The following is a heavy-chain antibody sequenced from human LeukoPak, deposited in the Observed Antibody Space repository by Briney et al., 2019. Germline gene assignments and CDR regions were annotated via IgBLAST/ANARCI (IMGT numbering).Heavy chain of an antibody. CDR2: INHSGST. Sequence: SETLSLTCAVYGGSFSGYYWSWIRQPPGKGLEWIGEINHSGSTNYNPSLKSRVTISVDTSKNQFSLKLSSVTAADTAVYYCARTPMVRRAVLLYNWFDPWGQGTLVTVSS. CDR1: GGSFSGYY. V-gene: IGHV4-34*01. D-gene: IGHD3-10*01. J-gene: IGHJ5*02. CDR3: ARTPMVRRAVLLYNWFDP.